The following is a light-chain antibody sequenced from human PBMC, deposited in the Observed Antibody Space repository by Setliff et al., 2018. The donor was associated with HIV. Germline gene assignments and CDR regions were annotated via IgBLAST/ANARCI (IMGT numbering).Light chain of an antibody. J-gene: IGLJ1*01. V-gene: IGLV2-14*01. CDR1: SNDFGSYDY. CDR2: EVS. Sequence: QSALTQPASVSGSPGQSITISCTGTSNDFGSYDYVSWYQHQPGKVPKLMIYEVSNRPSGVSDRFSGSKSGNTASLTISGLQTEDEADYYCSSFTSSSSYVFGNGTKGTV. CDR3: SSFTSSSSYV.